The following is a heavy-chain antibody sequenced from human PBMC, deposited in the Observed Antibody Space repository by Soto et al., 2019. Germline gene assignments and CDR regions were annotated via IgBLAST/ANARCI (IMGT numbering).Heavy chain of an antibody. V-gene: IGHV5-10-1*01. J-gene: IGHJ6*01. CDR3: ARHLAARPLYYGMDV. CDR1: RYSFTSYW. D-gene: IGHD6-6*01. CDR2: IDPGDSHT. Sequence: PGESLKISCKGSRYSFTSYWITWVRQMPGKGLEWMGRIDPGDSHTYYSPSFQGQVTISADKSISTVYLQWSSLKASDTAMYYCARHLAARPLYYGMDVWGQGTTVTVSS.